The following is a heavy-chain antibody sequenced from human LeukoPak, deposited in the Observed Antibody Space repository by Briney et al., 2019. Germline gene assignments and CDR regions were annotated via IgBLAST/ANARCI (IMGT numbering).Heavy chain of an antibody. CDR2: IYSGGST. D-gene: IGHD4-17*01. CDR1: GFTVSSNY. CDR3: ARVPPLEGGDYVSHFDY. Sequence: PGGSLRLSCAASGFTVSSNYMSWVRQAPGKGLEWVSVIYSGGSTYYADSVKGRFTISRDNSKNTLYLQMNSLRAEDTAVYYCARVPPLEGGDYVSHFDYWGQGTLVTVSS. J-gene: IGHJ4*02. V-gene: IGHV3-66*01.